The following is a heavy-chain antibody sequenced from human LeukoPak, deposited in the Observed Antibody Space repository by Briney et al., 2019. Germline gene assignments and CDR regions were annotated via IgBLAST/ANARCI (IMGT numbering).Heavy chain of an antibody. CDR3: ARGGYCSSTSCLPPSKYYYYGMDV. V-gene: IGHV4-4*07. D-gene: IGHD2-2*03. CDR1: GGSISSYY. CDR2: IYTSGST. J-gene: IGHJ6*02. Sequence: SETLSLTCTVSGGSISSYYWSWIRQPAGKGLELIGRIYTSGSTNYNPSLKSRVTMSVDTSTNQFSLKLSSVTAADTAVYYCARGGYCSSTSCLPPSKYYYYGMDVWGQGTTVTVSS.